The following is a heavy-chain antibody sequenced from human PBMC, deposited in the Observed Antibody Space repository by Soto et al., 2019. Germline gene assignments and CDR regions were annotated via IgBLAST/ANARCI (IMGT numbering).Heavy chain of an antibody. CDR3: ARAPSNYYDSSGYPDY. J-gene: IGHJ4*02. V-gene: IGHV4-30-4*01. CDR2: IYYSGST. D-gene: IGHD3-22*01. CDR1: GGSISSGDYY. Sequence: QVQLQESGPGLVKPSQTLSLTCTVSGGSISSGDYYWSWIRQPPGKGLEWIGYIYYSGSTYYNPSLKSRVTLSVDTSKNQFSLKLSSVTAADTAVYYCARAPSNYYDSSGYPDYWGQGTLVTVSS.